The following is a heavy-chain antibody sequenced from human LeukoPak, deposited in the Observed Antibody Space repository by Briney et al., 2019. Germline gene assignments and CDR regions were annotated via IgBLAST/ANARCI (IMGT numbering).Heavy chain of an antibody. V-gene: IGHV3-64*04. Sequence: GGSLRLSCSASGFTFIYYAMHWVRQAPGKGLEYVSGISSNGGNTYYADSVKGRFTMSRDNSKNTLYLQMNSLRAEDTAVYYCARDRIIAAAGIASDYWGQGTLVTVSS. D-gene: IGHD6-13*01. CDR1: GFTFIYYA. CDR2: ISSNGGNT. CDR3: ARDRIIAAAGIASDY. J-gene: IGHJ4*02.